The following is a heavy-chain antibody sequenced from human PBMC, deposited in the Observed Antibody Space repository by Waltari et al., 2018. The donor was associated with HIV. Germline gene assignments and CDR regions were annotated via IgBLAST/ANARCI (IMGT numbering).Heavy chain of an antibody. CDR2: ISASNGNT. CDR1: GYRLISHS. J-gene: IGHJ3*01. CDR3: ARGIHIMVVSAPMAFDV. D-gene: IGHD2-21*01. Sequence: QVQLVQSGAEVKKTGTSVTVSCATSGYRLISHSLNWVRQAPGQGLEWRGWISASNGNTKYAEKFQGRLTLTTDTITNIAYLELRNLRSDDTAIYYCARGIHIMVVSAPMAFDVWGQGTLVTVSS. V-gene: IGHV1-18*04.